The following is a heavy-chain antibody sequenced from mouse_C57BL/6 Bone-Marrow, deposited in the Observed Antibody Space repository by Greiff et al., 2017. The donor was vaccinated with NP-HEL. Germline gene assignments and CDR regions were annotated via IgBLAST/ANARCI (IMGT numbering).Heavy chain of an antibody. V-gene: IGHV5-17*01. D-gene: IGHD1-1*02. CDR1: GFTFSDYG. Sequence: EVMLVESGGGLVKPGGSLKLSCAASGFTFSDYGMHWVRQAPEKGLEWVAYISSGSSTIYYADTVKGRFTISRDNAKNTLFMQMTSLKSEETAMYYCARQVVDYWGQGTSVTVSS. CDR3: ARQVVDY. J-gene: IGHJ4*01. CDR2: ISSGSSTI.